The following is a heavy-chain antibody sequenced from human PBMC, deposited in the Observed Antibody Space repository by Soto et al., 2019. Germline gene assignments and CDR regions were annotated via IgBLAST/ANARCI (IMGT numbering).Heavy chain of an antibody. J-gene: IGHJ5*02. CDR3: ARVGSGGYSNNWFDP. Sequence: NPSETLSLTCTVSRGSISDYYWGWIRQPPGKGLEWVGYFYDSGSTKYNPSLKSRVTISVDTSKNQISLEMKSVTVADTAVYYCARVGSGGYSNNWFDPWGQGTLVTVS. CDR1: RGSISDYY. D-gene: IGHD3-22*01. CDR2: FYDSGST. V-gene: IGHV4-59*01.